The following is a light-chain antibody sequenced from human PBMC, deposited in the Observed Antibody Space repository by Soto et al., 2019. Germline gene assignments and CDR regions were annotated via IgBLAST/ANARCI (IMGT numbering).Light chain of an antibody. CDR2: RAS. CDR3: QQYNNWSPAT. CDR1: QSVSSK. V-gene: IGKV3-15*01. Sequence: EIVMTQSPATLSVSPGERATLSCRASQSVSSKLAWYQQKPGQAPRLLIYRASTRATDIPARFSGSGSGTEFPLTISSLQSEDFAVYYCQQYNNWSPATFGQGTRLEIK. J-gene: IGKJ1*01.